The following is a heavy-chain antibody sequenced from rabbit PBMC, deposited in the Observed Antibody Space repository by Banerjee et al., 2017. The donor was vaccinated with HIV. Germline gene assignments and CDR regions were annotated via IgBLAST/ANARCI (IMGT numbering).Heavy chain of an antibody. CDR2: IWSGGST. Sequence: EQLEESGGGLVQPGGSLALSCKASGFSLSSYSIGWVRQAPGKGLEWIGFIWSGGSTYYASWVNGRFSISRTSTTVDLQMNSLTAADTATYFCARDLAGVIGWNFNLWGPGTLVTVS. CDR3: ARDLAGVIGWNFNL. J-gene: IGHJ4*01. CDR1: GFSLSSYS. D-gene: IGHD4-1*01. V-gene: IGHV1S21*01.